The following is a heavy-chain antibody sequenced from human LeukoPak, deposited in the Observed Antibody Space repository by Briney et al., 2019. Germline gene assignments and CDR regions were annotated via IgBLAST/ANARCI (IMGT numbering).Heavy chain of an antibody. CDR1: GGTLRNYA. V-gene: IGHV1-69*06. CDR3: ARNNYYNLNAYDY. CDR2: IIPMFGTA. J-gene: IGHJ4*02. Sequence: ASVKVSCKASGGTLRNYAINWVRQAPGQRLEWMGGIIPMFGTANYAQKFQGRVTITADKSTGTVYMELRSLTSEDTAVFYCARNNYYNLNAYDYWGQGIFVTVSS. D-gene: IGHD3-10*01.